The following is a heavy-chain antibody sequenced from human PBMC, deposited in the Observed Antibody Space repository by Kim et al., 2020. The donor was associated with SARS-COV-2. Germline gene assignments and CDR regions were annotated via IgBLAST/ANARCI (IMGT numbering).Heavy chain of an antibody. CDR1: GFTFSGSA. J-gene: IGHJ6*02. CDR2: IRSKANSYAT. V-gene: IGHV3-73*01. Sequence: GGSLRLSCAASGFTFSGSAMHWVRQASGKGLEWVGRIRSKANSYATAYAASVKGRFTISRDDSKNTAYLQMNSLKTEDTAVYYCTRSNAYYYYGMDVWGQGTTVTVSS. CDR3: TRSNAYYYYGMDV.